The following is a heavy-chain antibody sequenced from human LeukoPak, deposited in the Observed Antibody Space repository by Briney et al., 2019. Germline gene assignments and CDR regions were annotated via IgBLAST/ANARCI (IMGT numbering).Heavy chain of an antibody. CDR2: INHSGST. J-gene: IGHJ4*02. D-gene: IGHD3-22*01. Sequence: SETLSLTCAVYGGSFSGYYWSWIRQPPGKGLEWIGEINHSGSTNYNPSLKSRVTISVDTSKNQFSLKLSSVTAADTAVYYCARFCGKYYYDSSGYYYYDYWGQGTLVTVSS. V-gene: IGHV4-34*01. CDR1: GGSFSGYY. CDR3: ARFCGKYYYDSSGYYYYDY.